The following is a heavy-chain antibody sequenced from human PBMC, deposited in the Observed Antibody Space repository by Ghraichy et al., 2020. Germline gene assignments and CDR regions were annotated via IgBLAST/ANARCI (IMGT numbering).Heavy chain of an antibody. CDR3: SRYHRDAFDI. D-gene: IGHD2-2*01. CDR2: TYYRSKWYN. V-gene: IGHV6-1*01. J-gene: IGHJ3*02. Sequence: SQTLSLTCAISGDSVSSNSAAWNWIRQSPSRGLEWLGRTYYRSKWYNEYALSVKSRININPDTSKNQFSLQLSSVTPEDTAVYYCSRYHRDAFDIWGRGTMVTVSS. CDR1: GDSVSSNSAA.